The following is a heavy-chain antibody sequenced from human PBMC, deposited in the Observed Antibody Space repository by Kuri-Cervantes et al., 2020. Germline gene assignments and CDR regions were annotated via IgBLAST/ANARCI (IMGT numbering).Heavy chain of an antibody. Sequence: GESLKISCAASGFTFSDYYMSWIRQAPGKGLEWVANIKQDGSEKYYVDSVKGRFTISRDNAKNSLYLQMNSLRAEDTAVYYCAREMTTVTTTLDYWGQGTLVTVSS. CDR1: GFTFSDYY. CDR2: IKQDGSEK. CDR3: AREMTTVTTTLDY. V-gene: IGHV3-7*01. J-gene: IGHJ4*02. D-gene: IGHD4-17*01.